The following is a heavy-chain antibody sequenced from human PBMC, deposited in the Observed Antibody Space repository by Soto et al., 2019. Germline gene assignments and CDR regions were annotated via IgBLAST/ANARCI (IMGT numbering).Heavy chain of an antibody. D-gene: IGHD3-3*01. CDR2: ISSSSSYI. CDR1: GFTFSSYS. J-gene: IGHJ3*02. Sequence: AGGSLRLSCAASGFTFSSYSMNWVRQAPGKGLEWVSSISSSSSYIYYADSVKGRFTISRDNAKNSLYLQMNSLRAEDTAVYYCARDVTSLYYDLEITDAFDIWGQGTMVTVSS. V-gene: IGHV3-21*01. CDR3: ARDVTSLYYDLEITDAFDI.